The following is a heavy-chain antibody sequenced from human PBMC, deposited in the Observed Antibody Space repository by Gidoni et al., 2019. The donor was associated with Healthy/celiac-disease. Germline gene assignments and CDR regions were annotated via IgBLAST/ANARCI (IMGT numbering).Heavy chain of an antibody. CDR2: IKSKTDGGTT. Sequence: EVQLVESGGGLVKPGGSLRLSCAASGFPFSNAWMNWVRQAPGKGLEWVGRIKSKTDGGTTDYAAPVKGRFTISRDDSKNTLYLQMNSLKTEDTAVYYCTTRGYDSSGYYYADAFDIWGQGTMVTVSS. J-gene: IGHJ3*02. D-gene: IGHD3-22*01. CDR3: TTRGYDSSGYYYADAFDI. V-gene: IGHV3-15*07. CDR1: GFPFSNAW.